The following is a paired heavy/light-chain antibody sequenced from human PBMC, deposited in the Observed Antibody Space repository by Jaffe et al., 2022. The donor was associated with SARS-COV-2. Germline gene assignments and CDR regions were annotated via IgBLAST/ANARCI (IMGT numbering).Heavy chain of an antibody. Sequence: QVQLVQSGAEVKKPGASVKVSCKASGYTFTSYGISWVRQAPGQGLEWMGWISAYNGNTNYAQKLQGRVTMTTDTSTSTAYMELRSLRSDDTAVYYCARTYYYDSSFRKSPRENYYYYGMDVWGQGTTVTVSS. J-gene: IGHJ6*02. CDR2: ISAYNGNT. CDR3: ARTYYYDSSFRKSPRENYYYYGMDV. V-gene: IGHV1-18*01. CDR1: GYTFTSYG. D-gene: IGHD3-22*01.
Light chain of an antibody. J-gene: IGLJ2*01. Sequence: SYELTQPPSVSVSPGQTASITCSGDKLGDKYACWYQQKPGQSPVLVIYQDSKRPSGIPERFSGSNSGNTATLTISGTQAMDEADYYCQAWDSSTAEVVFGGGTKLTVL. CDR1: KLGDKY. V-gene: IGLV3-1*01. CDR2: QDS. CDR3: QAWDSSTAEVV.